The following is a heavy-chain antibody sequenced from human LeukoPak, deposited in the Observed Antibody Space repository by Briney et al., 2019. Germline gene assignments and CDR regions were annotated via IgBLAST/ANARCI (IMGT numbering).Heavy chain of an antibody. CDR1: GYTFSNNW. Sequence: GESLKISCKGSGYTFSNNWIGWVRQMPGKGLEWVGIIYPGDSQTRYSPSFQGQVTISADKSINTAYLQWSSLKASDIAMYYCARLSAGSHFHLDSWGQGTLVTVSS. J-gene: IGHJ4*02. CDR2: IYPGDSQT. V-gene: IGHV5-51*01. CDR3: ARLSAGSHFHLDS. D-gene: IGHD1-26*01.